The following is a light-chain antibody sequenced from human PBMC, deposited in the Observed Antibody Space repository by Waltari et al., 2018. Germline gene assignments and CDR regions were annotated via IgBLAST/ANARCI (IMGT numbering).Light chain of an antibody. CDR2: KDS. J-gene: IGLJ3*02. Sequence: SYELTQPSSVSVSPGQTARITCSGDVLPAKYARWFQQKPGQAPVFVIYKDSERPSGIPERFSGSRSGTTVTLTISGAQVEDEADYYCYSAADSNGLVWVFGGGTKLTVL. CDR3: YSAADSNGLVWV. CDR1: VLPAKY. V-gene: IGLV3-27*01.